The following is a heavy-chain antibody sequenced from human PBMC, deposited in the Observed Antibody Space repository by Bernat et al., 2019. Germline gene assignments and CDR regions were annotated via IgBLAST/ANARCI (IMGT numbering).Heavy chain of an antibody. CDR3: ARVSSGSYD. CDR1: GGSSSGYY. D-gene: IGHD1-26*01. Sequence: QVQLQQWGAGLLKPSETLSLTCAVYGGSSSGYYWSWIRQPPGKGLEWIGEINHSGSTNYNPSLKSRVTISVDTSKNQFSLKLSSVTAADTAVYYCARVSSGSYDWGQGTLVTVSS. J-gene: IGHJ4*02. V-gene: IGHV4-34*01. CDR2: INHSGST.